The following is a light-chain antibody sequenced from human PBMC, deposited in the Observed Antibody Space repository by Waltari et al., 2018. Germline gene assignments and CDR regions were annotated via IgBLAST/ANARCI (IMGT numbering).Light chain of an antibody. Sequence: SALTQPRSVSGSPGQSLTLSCTGTSSDVGGSNNVSWYQQHPGKAPKLMIYDVSKRPSGVPDRFSGSKSGNTASLTISGLQAEDEADYYCCSYAGSYTSLFGGGTKLTVL. CDR3: CSYAGSYTSL. V-gene: IGLV2-11*01. J-gene: IGLJ2*01. CDR1: SSDVGGSNN. CDR2: DVS.